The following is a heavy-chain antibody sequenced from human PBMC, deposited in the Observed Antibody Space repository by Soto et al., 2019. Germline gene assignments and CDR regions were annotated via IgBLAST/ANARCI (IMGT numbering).Heavy chain of an antibody. Sequence: QVQLVQSGAEVKKPGSSVKVSCKASGGTFSSYAISWLRQAPGQGLEWMGGIIPIFGTANYAQKFQGRVTLTADESTSTAYMELSSLRSEDTAVYYCARRCSGGSCYSPIDGYFDYWGQGTLVTVSS. J-gene: IGHJ4*02. CDR3: ARRCSGGSCYSPIDGYFDY. D-gene: IGHD2-15*01. CDR1: GGTFSSYA. CDR2: IIPIFGTA. V-gene: IGHV1-69*01.